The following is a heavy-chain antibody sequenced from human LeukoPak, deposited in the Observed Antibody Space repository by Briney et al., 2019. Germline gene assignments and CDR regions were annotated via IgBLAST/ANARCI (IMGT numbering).Heavy chain of an antibody. Sequence: SETLSLTCTVSGGSISSYYWSWIRQPPGKGLEWIGYIYYSGSTNYNPSLKSRVTISVDTSKNQFSLKLSSVTAADTAVYYCARGLDLYPGYSYGQNWFDPWGQGTLVTVSS. D-gene: IGHD5-18*01. CDR1: GGSISSYY. CDR2: IYYSGST. V-gene: IGHV4-59*08. CDR3: ARGLDLYPGYSYGQNWFDP. J-gene: IGHJ5*02.